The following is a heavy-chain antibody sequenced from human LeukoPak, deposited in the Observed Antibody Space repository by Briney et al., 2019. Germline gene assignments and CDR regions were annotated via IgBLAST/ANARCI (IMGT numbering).Heavy chain of an antibody. Sequence: SETLSLTCAVYGGSFSGYYWSWIRQPPGKGLEWIGEINHSGSTNYNPSLKSRVTMSVDTSKNQFSLKLSSVTAANTAVYYCARGPNSFDYYDSSGPFDYWGQGTLVSVSS. D-gene: IGHD3-22*01. CDR2: INHSGST. CDR3: ARGPNSFDYYDSSGPFDY. J-gene: IGHJ4*02. V-gene: IGHV4-34*01. CDR1: GGSFSGYY.